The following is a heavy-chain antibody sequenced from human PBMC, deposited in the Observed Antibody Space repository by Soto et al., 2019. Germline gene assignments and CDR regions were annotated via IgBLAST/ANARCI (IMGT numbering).Heavy chain of an antibody. CDR2: INPNSGGT. CDR3: ARGGSTRGWYEGDWFDP. D-gene: IGHD6-19*01. CDR1: GYTFTGYY. Sequence: QVQLVQSGAEVKKPGASVKVSCKASGYTFTGYYMHWVRQAPGQGLEWMGWINPNSGGTNYAQKFQGWVTMTRDTSISTAYMELSRLRSDDTAVYYCARGGSTRGWYEGDWFDPWGQGTLVTVSS. J-gene: IGHJ5*02. V-gene: IGHV1-2*04.